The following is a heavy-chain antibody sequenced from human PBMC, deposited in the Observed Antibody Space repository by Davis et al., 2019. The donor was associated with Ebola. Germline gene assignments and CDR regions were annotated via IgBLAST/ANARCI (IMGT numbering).Heavy chain of an antibody. J-gene: IGHJ4*02. V-gene: IGHV3-66*01. CDR2: IYSGGST. CDR1: GFTFSSYA. D-gene: IGHD3-10*01. CDR3: ARDPLGIPRGWHPKT. Sequence: GGSLRLSCAASGFTFSSYAMSWVRQAPGKGLEWVSVIYSGGSTYYADSVKGRFTISRDNSKNTLYLQMNSLRAEDMAVYYCARDPLGIPRGWHPKTWGQGTLVTVSS.